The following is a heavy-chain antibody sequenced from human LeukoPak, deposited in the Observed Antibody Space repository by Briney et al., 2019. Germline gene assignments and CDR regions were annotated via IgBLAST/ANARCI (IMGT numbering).Heavy chain of an antibody. Sequence: PGGSLRLSCAASGFTFSNYGMHWVRQAPGKGLEWLSYISTSSSYIYYADSVKGRFTISRDNSKNTLYLQMNSLRAEDTAVYYCAKDGLGWSPYIVVVPAAYFDYWGQGTLVTVSS. V-gene: IGHV3-21*01. CDR3: AKDGLGWSPYIVVVPAAYFDY. D-gene: IGHD2-2*01. CDR2: ISTSSSYI. CDR1: GFTFSNYG. J-gene: IGHJ4*02.